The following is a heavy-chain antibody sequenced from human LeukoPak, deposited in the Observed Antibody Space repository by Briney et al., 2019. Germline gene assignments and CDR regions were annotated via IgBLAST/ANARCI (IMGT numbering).Heavy chain of an antibody. CDR3: ARERITMIVVEKRGDAFDI. D-gene: IGHD3-22*01. Sequence: ASVKVSCKASGYTFTSYGISWVRQAPGQGLEWMGWISAYNGNTNYAQKLQGRVTMTTDTSTSTAYMELRSLRSDDTAVYYCARERITMIVVEKRGDAFDIWGQGTMVTVSS. V-gene: IGHV1-18*01. CDR2: ISAYNGNT. CDR1: GYTFTSYG. J-gene: IGHJ3*02.